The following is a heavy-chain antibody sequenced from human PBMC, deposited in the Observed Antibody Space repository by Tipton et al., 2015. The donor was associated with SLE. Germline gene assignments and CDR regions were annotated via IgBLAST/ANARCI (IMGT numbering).Heavy chain of an antibody. CDR3: AKQYLDQN. CDR1: GFTFSAYT. J-gene: IGHJ4*02. V-gene: IGHV3-30*04. D-gene: IGHD1/OR15-1a*01. CDR2: ISFAGGNQ. Sequence: QLVQSGGGVVQPGRSLGLSCAASGFTFSAYTMHWVRQAPGKGLEWVAVISFAGGNQYYTDSVKGRFTISRDNSNNTLYLQMNSLRGEDTAIYYCAKQYLDQNWGQGTLVTVSS.